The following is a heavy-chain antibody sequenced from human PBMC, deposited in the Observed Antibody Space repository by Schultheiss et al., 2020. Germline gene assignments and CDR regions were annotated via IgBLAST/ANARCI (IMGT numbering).Heavy chain of an antibody. D-gene: IGHD3-22*01. Sequence: SGPTLVKPTQTLTLTCTFSGFSLSTSGVGVGWIRQPPGKALEWLALIYWDDDKRYSPSLKSRLTITKDTSKNQVVLTMTNMDPVDTATYYCALASYYYDSSVYGVWFDPWGQGTLVTVPS. CDR3: ALASYYYDSSVYGVWFDP. CDR1: GFSLSTSGVG. CDR2: IYWDDDK. J-gene: IGHJ5*02. V-gene: IGHV2-5*02.